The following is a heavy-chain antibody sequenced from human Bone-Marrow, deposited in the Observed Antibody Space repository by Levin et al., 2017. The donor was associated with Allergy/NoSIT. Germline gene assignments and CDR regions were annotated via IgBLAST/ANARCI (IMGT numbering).Heavy chain of an antibody. V-gene: IGHV3-23*01. CDR3: AKGPRGAFDI. CDR2: ITSSGAGT. J-gene: IGHJ3*02. CDR1: GFIFSNSV. Sequence: GGSLRLSCAASGFIFSNSVMGWVRQGPGKGLEWVSGITSSGAGTFYADSVRGRFTISRDNSKNTLYLQMNNLRAEETAVDYCAKGPRGAFDIWGQGTMVTVSS.